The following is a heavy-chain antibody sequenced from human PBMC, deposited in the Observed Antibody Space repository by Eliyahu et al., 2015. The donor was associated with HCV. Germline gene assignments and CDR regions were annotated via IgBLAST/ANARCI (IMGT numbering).Heavy chain of an antibody. CDR3: ARDVRSRLSDPWSGYPISPDHYYYYQMNV. CDR1: GGXFXNYX. J-gene: IGHJ6*02. Sequence: QVQLVQSGAEVRKPGSSVKVSCXASGGXFXNYXXSWVRXAPGXAXEWMGGIIPIXHTTNXGKKFEGRVTITADEATSTAYMELRSLTSEDTAVYYCARDVRSRLSDPWSGYPISPDHYYYYQMNVWGQGTTVTVS. V-gene: IGHV1-69*01. D-gene: IGHD3-3*01. CDR2: IIPIXHTT.